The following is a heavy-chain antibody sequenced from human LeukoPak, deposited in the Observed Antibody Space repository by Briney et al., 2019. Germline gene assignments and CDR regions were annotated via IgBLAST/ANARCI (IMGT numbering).Heavy chain of an antibody. CDR3: ARGRGVIKFFFDY. CDR2: INHSGST. V-gene: IGHV4-34*01. Sequence: GSLRLSCAASGFTVSSNYISWVRQAPGKGLEWIGEINHSGSTNYNPSLKSRVTISVDTSKNQFSLKLSSVTAADTAVYYCARGRGVIKFFFDYWGQGTLVTVSS. D-gene: IGHD3-10*01. J-gene: IGHJ4*02. CDR1: GFTVSSNY.